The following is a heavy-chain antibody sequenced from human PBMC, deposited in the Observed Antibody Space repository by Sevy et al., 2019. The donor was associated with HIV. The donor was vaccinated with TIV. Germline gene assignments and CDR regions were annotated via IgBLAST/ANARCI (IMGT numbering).Heavy chain of an antibody. Sequence: NLSRSGPTLVKPTQTLTLTCTFSGFSLSTSGVGVGWIRQPPGKALEWLALIYWDDDKRYSPSLKSRLTITKDTSKNQVVLTMTNMDPVDTATYYCAHFTTPPFPGRAYGDYEKYYFDYWGQGTLVTVSS. D-gene: IGHD4-17*01. V-gene: IGHV2-5*02. CDR1: GFSLSTSGVG. CDR2: IYWDDDK. CDR3: AHFTTPPFPGRAYGDYEKYYFDY. J-gene: IGHJ4*02.